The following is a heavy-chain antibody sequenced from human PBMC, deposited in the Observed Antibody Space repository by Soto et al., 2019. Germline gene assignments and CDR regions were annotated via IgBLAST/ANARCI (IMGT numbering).Heavy chain of an antibody. V-gene: IGHV4-59*01. Sequence: PSETLSLTCTVSGGSISSYYWSWIRQPPGKGLEWIGYIYYSESTNYNPSLKRRVIISVDTSNNQFSLRLSSVTAADKVVYYCARAYYDTRRYSLDPWGQGTLVTVSS. CDR3: ARAYYDTRRYSLDP. CDR2: IYYSEST. CDR1: GGSISSYY. D-gene: IGHD3-22*01. J-gene: IGHJ5*02.